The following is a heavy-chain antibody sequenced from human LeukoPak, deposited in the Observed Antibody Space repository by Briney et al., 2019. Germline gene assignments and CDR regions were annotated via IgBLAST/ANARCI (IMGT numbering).Heavy chain of an antibody. CDR2: IYHAGST. Sequence: SQTLSLTCTVSGGSISSGGFYWGWIRQSPGKGLEWIGYIYHAGSTYYNPSLKSRVTISVDRPENQFSLKLSPVTAADTAVYYCARHLNDAFDIWGQGTMVTVSS. V-gene: IGHV4-30-2*06. J-gene: IGHJ3*02. CDR3: ARHLNDAFDI. CDR1: GGSISSGGFY.